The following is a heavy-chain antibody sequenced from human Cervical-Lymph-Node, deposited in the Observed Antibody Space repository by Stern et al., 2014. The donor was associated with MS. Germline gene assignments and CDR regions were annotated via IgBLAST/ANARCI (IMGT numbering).Heavy chain of an antibody. CDR3: ARPGDDTAKYGLDV. CDR2: TYPGDSDT. V-gene: IGHV5-51*03. CDR1: GYSFATYW. Sequence: VQLVEYGAAVKKPGESLKISWKGSGYSFATYWIGWVRQIPGKALPWMALTYPGDSDTRYSPSFQGQVTISADKSISPAYLHWSSLKASDTAMYYCARPGDDTAKYGLDVWGQGTTVTVSS. J-gene: IGHJ6*02. D-gene: IGHD5-18*01.